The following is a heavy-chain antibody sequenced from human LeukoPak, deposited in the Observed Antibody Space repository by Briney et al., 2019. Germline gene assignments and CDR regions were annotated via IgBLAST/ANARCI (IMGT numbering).Heavy chain of an antibody. J-gene: IGHJ4*02. D-gene: IGHD2-2*01. V-gene: IGHV3-48*01. CDR2: ISSSSSTI. CDR3: ARLPRDIVVVPAAMDFDY. CDR1: GFTFSSYS. Sequence: PGGSLRLSCAASGFTFSSYSMNWVRQAPGKGLEWVSYISSSSSTIYYADSVKGRFTISRDNAKNSLYLQMNSLRAEDTAVYYCARLPRDIVVVPAAMDFDYWGQGTLVTVSS.